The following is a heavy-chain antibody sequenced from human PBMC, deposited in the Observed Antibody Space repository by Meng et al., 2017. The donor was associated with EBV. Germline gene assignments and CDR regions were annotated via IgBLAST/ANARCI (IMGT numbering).Heavy chain of an antibody. CDR1: EFIFSNYV. D-gene: IGHD1-20*01. Sequence: VELVVFGGGVVQPGRSLRLSWASSEFIFSNYVMHWVRQAPGKGLEWVAVISYDGSKKYYADSVKGRFTISRDNSKNTLYLQMSSLRPEDTAVYYCARDLGITGTVLGYWGQGTLVTVSS. CDR3: ARDLGITGTVLGY. V-gene: IGHV3-30-3*01. J-gene: IGHJ4*02. CDR2: ISYDGSKK.